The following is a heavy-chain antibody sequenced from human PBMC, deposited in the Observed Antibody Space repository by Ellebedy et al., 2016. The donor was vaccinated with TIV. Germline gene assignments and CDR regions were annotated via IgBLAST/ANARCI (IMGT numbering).Heavy chain of an antibody. Sequence: MPSETLSLTCTVSCYSISSGHYWGWIRQPPGMGLEWIGNIYFSGSSYYNPSLKSRVTMSVDTSKNQFSLNLSSVTAADTAVYYCARVGYNMLTGHYFFDFWGQGTLVTVSS. CDR3: ARVGYNMLTGHYFFDF. CDR2: IYFSGSS. V-gene: IGHV4-38-2*02. D-gene: IGHD3-9*01. J-gene: IGHJ4*02. CDR1: CYSISSGHY.